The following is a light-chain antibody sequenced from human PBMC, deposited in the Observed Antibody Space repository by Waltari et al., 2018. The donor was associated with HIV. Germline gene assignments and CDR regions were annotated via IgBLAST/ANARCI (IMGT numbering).Light chain of an antibody. J-gene: IGLJ2*01. V-gene: IGLV2-11*01. Sequence: QSALTQPRSVSGSPGQSVTISCTGTSSDVGGYNYVSWYQQHPGKAPKLMIYDVSKRPSGVPDRFSGSKSGNTASLTISGLQAEDEADYYCCSYAGGYTEVFGGGTKLTVL. CDR3: CSYAGGYTEV. CDR2: DVS. CDR1: SSDVGGYNY.